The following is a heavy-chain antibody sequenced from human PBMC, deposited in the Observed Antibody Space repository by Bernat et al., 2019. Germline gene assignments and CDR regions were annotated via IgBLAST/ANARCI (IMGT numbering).Heavy chain of an antibody. CDR1: GGSISSGGYY. CDR2: IYYSGST. J-gene: IGHJ6*02. V-gene: IGHV4-31*03. Sequence: QVQLQESGPGLVKPSQTLSLTCTVSGGSISSGGYYWSWIRQHPGKGLEWIGYIYYSGSTYYNPSLKSRVTISVDTSKNQFSLKLSSVTAADTAVYYCARTAAEYRLVYYYYGMDVWGQGTTVTVSS. D-gene: IGHD2-2*01. CDR3: ARTAAEYRLVYYYYGMDV.